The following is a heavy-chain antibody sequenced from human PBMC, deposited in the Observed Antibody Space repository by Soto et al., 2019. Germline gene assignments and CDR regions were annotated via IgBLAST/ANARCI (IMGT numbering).Heavy chain of an antibody. V-gene: IGHV1-69*13. CDR3: ARSPTIFGVDNWFDP. CDR2: IIPIFGTA. J-gene: IGHJ5*02. CDR1: GGTFSSYA. D-gene: IGHD3-3*01. Sequence: SVKVSCKASGGTFSSYAISWVRQAPGQGLEWMGGIIPIFGTANYAQKFQGRVTITADESTSTAYMELSSLRSEDTAVYYCARSPTIFGVDNWFDPWGQGTLVTSPQ.